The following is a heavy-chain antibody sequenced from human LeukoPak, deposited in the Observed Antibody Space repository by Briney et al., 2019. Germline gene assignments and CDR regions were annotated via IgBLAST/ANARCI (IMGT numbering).Heavy chain of an antibody. D-gene: IGHD4-17*01. V-gene: IGHV1-46*01. CDR3: ARARSSVTTVTTPGY. CDR1: GDTFTSYY. CDR2: INPSGGST. Sequence: ASVKVSCKASGDTFTSYYMHWVRQAPGQGLEWMGIINPSGGSTSYAQKFQGRVTMTRDTSTSTVYMELSSLRSEDTAMYYCARARSSVTTVTTPGYWGQGTLVTVSS. J-gene: IGHJ4*02.